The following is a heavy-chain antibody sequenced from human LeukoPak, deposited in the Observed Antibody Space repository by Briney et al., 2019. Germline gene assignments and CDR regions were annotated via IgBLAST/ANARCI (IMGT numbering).Heavy chain of an antibody. D-gene: IGHD3-22*01. CDR1: GGSISSGSYY. J-gene: IGHJ4*02. CDR3: ARTPYYYDSSGYAFDY. CDR2: IYTSGST. V-gene: IGHV4-61*02. Sequence: SETLSLTCTVSGGSISSGSYYWSWIRQPAGKGLEWIGRIYTSGSTNYNPSLKSRVTISVDTSKNQFSLKLSSVTAADTAVYYCARTPYYYDSSGYAFDYWGQGTLVTVSS.